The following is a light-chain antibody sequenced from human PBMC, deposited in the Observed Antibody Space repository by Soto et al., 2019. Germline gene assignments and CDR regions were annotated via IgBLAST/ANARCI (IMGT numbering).Light chain of an antibody. V-gene: IGKV1-5*03. J-gene: IGKJ2*01. Sequence: DILMTQSPSTLSASVGDRVTISCRASQSISSSLAWYQQQPGKAPKLLIYKASSLERRVPSRFSGSGSGTEFSHTISGLQPDDFATYYCQHYNSYYTFGQGTKLEIK. CDR3: QHYNSYYT. CDR2: KAS. CDR1: QSISSS.